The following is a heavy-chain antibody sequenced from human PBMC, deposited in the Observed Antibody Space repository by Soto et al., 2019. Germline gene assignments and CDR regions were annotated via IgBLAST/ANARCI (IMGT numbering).Heavy chain of an antibody. CDR2: ISSSSSYI. D-gene: IGHD2-15*01. Sequence: PGGSLRLSCAASGFTFSSYSMNWVRQAPGKGLEWVSSISSSSSYIYYADSVKGRFTISRDNAKNSLYLQMNSLRAEDTAVYYFARGDIVVVVAATEGAFDIWGQGTMVTVSS. J-gene: IGHJ3*02. V-gene: IGHV3-21*01. CDR3: ARGDIVVVVAATEGAFDI. CDR1: GFTFSSYS.